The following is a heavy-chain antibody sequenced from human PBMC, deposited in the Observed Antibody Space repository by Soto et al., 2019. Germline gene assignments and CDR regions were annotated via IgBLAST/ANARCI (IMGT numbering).Heavy chain of an antibody. J-gene: IGHJ6*02. D-gene: IGHD3-10*01. CDR1: GFTFRSYG. V-gene: IGHV3-30*03. CDR2: ISYDGNNK. CDR3: ARARYGFGELLPFPAELPYYYGMDV. Sequence: PGGSLRLSCAASGFTFRSYGMHWVRQAPGKGLEWVSIISYDGNNKYYTDSVKGRFTISRDNSENTLYLQMNSLRAEDTAVYYCARARYGFGELLPFPAELPYYYGMDVWGQGTTVTVSS.